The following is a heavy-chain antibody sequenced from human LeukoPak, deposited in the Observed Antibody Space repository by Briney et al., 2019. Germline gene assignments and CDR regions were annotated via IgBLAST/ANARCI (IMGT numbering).Heavy chain of an antibody. CDR1: GGSISSNNW. CDR2: VYQSGTT. V-gene: IGHV4-4*02. D-gene: IGHD5-12*01. CDR3: ARGTNGYSGFVFDY. Sequence: SETLSLTCAVSGGSISSNNWWSWVRQPPGQGLEWIGEVYQSGTTNYSPSLKSRVTMSLDKSKNRFSLNLTSVTAADTTVYYCARGTNGYSGFVFDYWGQGTLVTVSS. J-gene: IGHJ4*02.